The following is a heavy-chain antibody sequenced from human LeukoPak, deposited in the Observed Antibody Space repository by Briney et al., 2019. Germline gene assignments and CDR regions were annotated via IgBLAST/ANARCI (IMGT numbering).Heavy chain of an antibody. D-gene: IGHD6-25*01. CDR3: ARRSAAKDAFDI. Sequence: GGSLRLSCAASGFTFDDYAMHWVRQAPGKGLVWVPRINSDGGSTSYTDSVKGRFTISRDNAKNTLYLQMNSLRAEDTAVYYCARRSAAKDAFDIWGQGTKVTVSS. J-gene: IGHJ3*02. V-gene: IGHV3-74*01. CDR2: INSDGGST. CDR1: GFTFDDYA.